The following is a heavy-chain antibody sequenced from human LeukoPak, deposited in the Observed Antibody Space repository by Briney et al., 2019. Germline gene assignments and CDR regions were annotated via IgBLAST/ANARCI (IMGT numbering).Heavy chain of an antibody. V-gene: IGHV1-8*01. Sequence: ASVRVSCKASGYTFTSYDINWVRQAPGQGLEWMGWMNPNSGNTGYAQKFQGRVTMTRNTSISTAYMELSSLRSEDTAVYYCATGRQLWSGWKYCYGMDVWGQGTTVTVSS. D-gene: IGHD5-18*01. CDR1: GYTFTSYD. CDR2: MNPNSGNT. J-gene: IGHJ6*02. CDR3: ATGRQLWSGWKYCYGMDV.